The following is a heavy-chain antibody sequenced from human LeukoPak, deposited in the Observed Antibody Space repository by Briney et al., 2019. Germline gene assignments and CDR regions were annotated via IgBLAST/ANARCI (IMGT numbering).Heavy chain of an antibody. V-gene: IGHV1-69*13. J-gene: IGHJ4*02. CDR3: ARAEYYGSSKMDY. CDR1: GGTFSSYA. Sequence: ASVSVSCKASGGTFSSYAMSWVRQAPGQGLEWMGGIIPIFGTANYAQKFQGRVTITADESTSTAYMELSSLRSEDTAVYYCARAEYYGSSKMDYWGEGPLLTVSS. D-gene: IGHD3-10*01. CDR2: IIPIFGTA.